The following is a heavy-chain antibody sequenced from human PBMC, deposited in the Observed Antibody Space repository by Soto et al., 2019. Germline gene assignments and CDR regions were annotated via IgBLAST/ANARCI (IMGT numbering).Heavy chain of an antibody. Sequence: QVQLVQSGGEVKKPGASVKVSCKTSGYTFSNYDFSWVRQAPGQGLEWMGRVSNKNGVTNYAEKFRDRVTMTTDISTNTIYMELRSLRSDDTAVYFCASERLNTGWYGFDHWGQGTQVTVSS. V-gene: IGHV1-18*04. J-gene: IGHJ4*02. CDR1: GYTFSNYD. CDR2: VSNKNGVT. D-gene: IGHD6-19*01. CDR3: ASERLNTGWYGFDH.